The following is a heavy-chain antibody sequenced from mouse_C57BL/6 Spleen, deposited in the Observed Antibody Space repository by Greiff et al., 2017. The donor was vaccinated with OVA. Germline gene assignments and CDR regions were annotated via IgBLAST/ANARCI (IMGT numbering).Heavy chain of an antibody. CDR1: GYTFTDYY. Sequence: EVQLQQSGPELVKPGASVKISCKASGYTFTDYYMNWVKRSHGKSLEWIGDINPNNGGTSYNQKFKGKATLTVDKSSSTAYMELRSLTSEDSAVYYCARPHYYDSSFDYWGQGTTLTVSS. V-gene: IGHV1-26*01. J-gene: IGHJ2*01. CDR3: ARPHYYDSSFDY. D-gene: IGHD1-1*01. CDR2: INPNNGGT.